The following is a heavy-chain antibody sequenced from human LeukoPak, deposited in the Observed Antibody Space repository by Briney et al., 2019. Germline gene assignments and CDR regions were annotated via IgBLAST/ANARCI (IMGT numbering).Heavy chain of an antibody. J-gene: IGHJ4*02. V-gene: IGHV1-69*04. CDR2: IIPILGIA. CDR1: GGTFSSYA. CDR3: ARDRDYYGSGSYYNSDY. Sequence: ASVKVSCKASGGTFSSYAISWVRQAPGQGLEWMGRIIPILGIANYAQKFQGRVTITADKSTSTAYMELSSLRSEDTAVYYCARDRDYYGSGSYYNSDYWGQGTLVTVSS. D-gene: IGHD3-10*01.